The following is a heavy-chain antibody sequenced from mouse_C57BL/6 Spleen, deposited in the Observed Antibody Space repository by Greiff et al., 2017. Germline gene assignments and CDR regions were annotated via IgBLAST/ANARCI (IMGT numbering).Heavy chain of an antibody. V-gene: IGHV3-6*01. CDR2: ISYDGSN. CDR1: GYSITSGYY. D-gene: IGHD2-4*01. CDR3: ARVGYDYLYAMDY. J-gene: IGHJ4*01. Sequence: EVQLQESGPGLVKPSQSLSLTCSVTGYSITSGYYWNWIRQFPGNKLEWMGYISYDGSNNYNPSLKNRISITRDTSKNQFFLKLNSVTTKDTTTYYCARVGYDYLYAMDYWGQGTSVTVSS.